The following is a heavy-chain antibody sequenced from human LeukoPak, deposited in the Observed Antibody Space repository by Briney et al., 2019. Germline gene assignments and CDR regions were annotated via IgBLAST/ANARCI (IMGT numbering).Heavy chain of an antibody. J-gene: IGHJ4*02. CDR2: ISKSGTST. Sequence: PGGSLRLSCAASGFTFSDYYMSWIRQAPGKGLEWVSYISKSGTSTKYADSVKGRFSISRDNAKQSLYLQLSRLTAEDTAVYYCARVRSSGSPLDYWGQGTLVTVSS. CDR3: ARVRSSGSPLDY. CDR1: GFTFSDYY. V-gene: IGHV3-11*05. D-gene: IGHD3-10*01.